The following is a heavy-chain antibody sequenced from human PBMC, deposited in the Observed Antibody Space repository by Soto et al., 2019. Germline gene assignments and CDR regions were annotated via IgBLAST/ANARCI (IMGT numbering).Heavy chain of an antibody. V-gene: IGHV1-69*01. CDR1: GGIFTNNA. CDR2: VIPLFDTA. Sequence: QVQVVQSGAEVKKPGSSVKVSCKVSGGIFTNNAISWVRQAPGQGLEWLGGVIPLFDTAYYAQKFRGRLRISVDGATTTAYMELSGLTSADTAVYFCATGGHNDGYNFYHGMDVWGQGTTVTVS. D-gene: IGHD5-18*01. CDR3: ATGGHNDGYNFYHGMDV. J-gene: IGHJ6*02.